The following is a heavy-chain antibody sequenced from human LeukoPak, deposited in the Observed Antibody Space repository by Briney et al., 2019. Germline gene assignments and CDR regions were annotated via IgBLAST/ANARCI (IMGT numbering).Heavy chain of an antibody. CDR2: ISGRSSTI. Sequence: GGSLRLSCAASAFTFSDYSMNWVRQAPGKGLEWISYISGRSSTIYYADSVRGRFTISRDNAKNSMYLQMNSLGAEDTAVYYCARDRLTSGSYFFDYWGQGTLVTVSS. D-gene: IGHD1-26*01. CDR1: AFTFSDYS. CDR3: ARDRLTSGSYFFDY. J-gene: IGHJ4*02. V-gene: IGHV3-48*01.